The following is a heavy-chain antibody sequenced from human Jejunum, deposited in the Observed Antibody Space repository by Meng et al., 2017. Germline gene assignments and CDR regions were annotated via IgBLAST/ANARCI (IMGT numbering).Heavy chain of an antibody. D-gene: IGHD5-18*01. CDR1: GFTFNDYS. V-gene: IGHV3-23*01. CDR3: AKGGYTTPFDN. Sequence: GGSLRLSCVASGFTFNDYSMTWVRQAPGKGLDWVSTIRATSGDTYYADSVKGRFTISRDNSKNTLYLQMKSLRAEDTALYYCAKGGYTTPFDNWGQGTLVPSPQ. J-gene: IGHJ4*02. CDR2: IRATSGDT.